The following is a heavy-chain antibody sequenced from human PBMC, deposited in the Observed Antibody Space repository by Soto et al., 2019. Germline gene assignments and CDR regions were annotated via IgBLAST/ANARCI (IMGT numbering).Heavy chain of an antibody. CDR3: ASKSDTALDY. CDR1: GGSFSGYY. Sequence: PSETLSITCAVYGGSFSGYYWSWIRQPPGKGLEWIGEINHSGSTNYNPSLKSRVTISVDTSKNQFSLKLSSVTAADTAVYYCASKSDTALDYWGQGTLVTVSS. CDR2: INHSGST. D-gene: IGHD5-18*01. J-gene: IGHJ4*02. V-gene: IGHV4-34*01.